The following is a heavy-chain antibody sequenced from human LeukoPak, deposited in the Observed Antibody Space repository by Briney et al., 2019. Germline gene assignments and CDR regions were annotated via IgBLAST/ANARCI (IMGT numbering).Heavy chain of an antibody. CDR1: GGSISSYY. D-gene: IGHD2-2*01. Sequence: SETLSLTCTVSGGSISSYYWSWVRQAPGKGLEWIGEINHSGSTNYNLSLKSRVTISVDTSKNQFSLKLSSVTAADTAVYYCASLLYCSSTSCYDYWGQGTLVTVSS. V-gene: IGHV4-34*01. CDR2: INHSGST. J-gene: IGHJ4*02. CDR3: ASLLYCSSTSCYDY.